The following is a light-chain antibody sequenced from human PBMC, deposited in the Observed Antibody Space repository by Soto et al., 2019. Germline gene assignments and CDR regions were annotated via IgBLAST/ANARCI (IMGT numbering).Light chain of an antibody. V-gene: IGLV1-44*01. Sequence: QSVLPQPPSASGAPGQRVIISCSGSASNIGSNVVTWYQQLLGAAPKLLVYSSNQRPSGVPDRFSGSKSGTSASLDISGLQSQDEGDYYCAVWDDSLKSVVFGGGTKLTVL. CDR1: ASNIGSNV. CDR3: AVWDDSLKSVV. CDR2: SSN. J-gene: IGLJ2*01.